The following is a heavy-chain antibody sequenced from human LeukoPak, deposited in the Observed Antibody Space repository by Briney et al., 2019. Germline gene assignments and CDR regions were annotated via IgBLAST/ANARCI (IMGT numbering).Heavy chain of an antibody. D-gene: IGHD3-22*01. J-gene: IGHJ3*02. CDR1: GYTFTSYQ. CDR2: INPSDSST. V-gene: IGHV1-46*01. Sequence: ASVKVSCKASGYTFTSYQMHWVRQAPGQGLERMGIINPSDSSTSYAQKFQGRVTMTRDTSTSTVYMELSSLRSEDTAVYYCARGGNYYYDSSGYNDAFDIWGQGTMVTVSS. CDR3: ARGGNYYYDSSGYNDAFDI.